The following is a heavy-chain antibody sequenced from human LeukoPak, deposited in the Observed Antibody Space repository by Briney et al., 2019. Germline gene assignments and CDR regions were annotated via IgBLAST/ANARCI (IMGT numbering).Heavy chain of an antibody. CDR2: ISSSSSYI. V-gene: IGHV3-21*04. Sequence: GGSLRLSCAASGFTFSSYSMNWVRQAPGKGLEWVSSISSSSSYIYYADSVKGRFTISRDNSKNTLYLQMNSLRAEDTAVYYCAKVYSSSEDYWGQGTLVTVSS. CDR1: GFTFSSYS. D-gene: IGHD6-6*01. J-gene: IGHJ4*02. CDR3: AKVYSSSEDY.